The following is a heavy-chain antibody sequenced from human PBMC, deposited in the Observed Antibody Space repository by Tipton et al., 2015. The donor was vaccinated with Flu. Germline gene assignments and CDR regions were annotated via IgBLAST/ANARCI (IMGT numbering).Heavy chain of an antibody. CDR2: IWYDGSNK. D-gene: IGHD3-3*01. CDR3: ARGYYDFWSGYLDY. CDR1: GFTFSSYG. V-gene: IGHV3-33*01. J-gene: IGHJ4*02. Sequence: SGFTFSSYGMHWVRQAPGKGLEWVAVIWYDGSNKYYADSVKGRFTISRDNSKNTLYLQMNSLRAEDTAVYYCARGYYDFWSGYLDYWGQGTLVTVSS.